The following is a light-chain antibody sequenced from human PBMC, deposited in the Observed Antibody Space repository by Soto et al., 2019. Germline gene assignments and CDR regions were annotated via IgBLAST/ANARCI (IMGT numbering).Light chain of an antibody. CDR2: DAS. V-gene: IGKV1-5*01. Sequence: DIQMTQSPSTLSASVGDRVTITCRASQSISSWLAWYQQKPGKAPKLLIYDASSLESGVPSRFSGSGSGTEFTLAISGLQPDDFATYDCQPYNIYSAATVGQGTKVEIK. J-gene: IGKJ1*01. CDR3: QPYNIYSAAT. CDR1: QSISSW.